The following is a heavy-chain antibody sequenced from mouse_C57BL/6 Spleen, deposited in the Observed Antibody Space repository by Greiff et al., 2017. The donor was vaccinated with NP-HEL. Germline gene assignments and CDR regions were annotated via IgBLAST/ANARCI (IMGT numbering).Heavy chain of an antibody. V-gene: IGHV14-4*01. D-gene: IGHD2-4*01. CDR2: IDPENGDT. CDR1: GFNIKDDY. J-gene: IGHJ3*01. Sequence: VQLKQSGAELVRPGASVKLSCTASGFNIKDDYMHWVKQRPEQGLEWIGWIDPENGDTEYASKFQGKATITADTSSNTAYLQLSSLTSEDTAVYYCTFYYDYDGGFAYWGQGTLVTVSA. CDR3: TFYYDYDGGFAY.